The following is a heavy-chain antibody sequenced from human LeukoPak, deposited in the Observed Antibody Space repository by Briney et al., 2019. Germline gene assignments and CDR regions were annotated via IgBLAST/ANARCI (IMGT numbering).Heavy chain of an antibody. V-gene: IGHV3-33*08. D-gene: IGHD1-26*01. J-gene: IGHJ4*02. Sequence: PGGSLRLSCAASGFTFSSYAMSWVRQAPGKGLEWVAVVWNDGSNKYYADSVKGRFTISRDNAKNSLYLKMNSLRAEDTAVFYCARMGGGRACWGQGTLVTVSS. CDR2: VWNDGSNK. CDR1: GFTFSSYA. CDR3: ARMGGGRAC.